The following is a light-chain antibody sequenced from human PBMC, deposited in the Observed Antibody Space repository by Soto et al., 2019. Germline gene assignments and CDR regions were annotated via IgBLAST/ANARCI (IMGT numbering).Light chain of an antibody. V-gene: IGKV4-1*01. CDR2: WAS. Sequence: DIVMTQSPDSLAVSLGERATINCKSSQSVLYSPNNKNYLAWYQQKPGQPPKLLVYWASTRESGVPDRFSGSGSETDFTHTINSLQAEDVAVYYCQQYKNAPQTFGQGTKVEIK. CDR1: QSVLYSPNNKNY. CDR3: QQYKNAPQT. J-gene: IGKJ1*01.